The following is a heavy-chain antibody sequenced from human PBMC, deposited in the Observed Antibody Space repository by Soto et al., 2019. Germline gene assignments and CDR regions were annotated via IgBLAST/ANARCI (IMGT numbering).Heavy chain of an antibody. Sequence: SETLSLTCSVSGGSINSGGYYWNGSRQHPGKGLEWLGYLYYRGNTYYNPYLKSRITISGDTSKNQFSLKLSSVTAADTAVYYCARDVTTRTSTYYYAMDVWGQGTTVTVSS. J-gene: IGHJ6*02. V-gene: IGHV4-31*03. CDR3: ARDVTTRTSTYYYAMDV. D-gene: IGHD4-4*01. CDR1: GGSINSGGYY. CDR2: LYYRGNT.